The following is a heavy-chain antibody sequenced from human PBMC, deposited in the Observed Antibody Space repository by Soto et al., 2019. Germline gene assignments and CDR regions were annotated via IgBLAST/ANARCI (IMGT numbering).Heavy chain of an antibody. D-gene: IGHD5-12*01. CDR3: ASRKEMATIPWYFDL. Sequence: QVQLVQSGAEVKKPGSSVKVSCKASGGTFSSYAISWVRQAPGQGLEWMGGIIPIFGTANYAQKFQGRVTITADESTSTAYMELSSLRSEDTAVYYCASRKEMATIPWYFDLWCRGTLVTVSS. CDR2: IIPIFGTA. V-gene: IGHV1-69*12. CDR1: GGTFSSYA. J-gene: IGHJ2*01.